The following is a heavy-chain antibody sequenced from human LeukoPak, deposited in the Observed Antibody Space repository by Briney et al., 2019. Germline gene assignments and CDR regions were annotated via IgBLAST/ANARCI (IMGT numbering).Heavy chain of an antibody. Sequence: PSETLSLTSTVSVGSISTTSYYWGWIRQPPGKGLEWIGSIYYSGSTYYNPSLKSRVTISVDTSKNQFSLKLSSATAADTAVYYCATLKHIVVGSAFDIWGQGTMVTVSS. J-gene: IGHJ3*02. CDR3: ATLKHIVVGSAFDI. D-gene: IGHD2-21*01. V-gene: IGHV4-39*07. CDR2: IYYSGST. CDR1: VGSISTTSYY.